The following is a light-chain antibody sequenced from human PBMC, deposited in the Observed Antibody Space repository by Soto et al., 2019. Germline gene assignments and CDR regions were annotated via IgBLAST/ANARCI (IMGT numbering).Light chain of an antibody. Sequence: EIVLTQSPATLSLSPGERATLSCRASQSVGSYLAWYQKKSGQAPRLLMYGAVNRATGIPARFSGSASGTDFTLTISSLELEDFAVYYFRQGSLWPYPFGQGTDLEIK. CDR3: RQGSLWPYP. J-gene: IGKJ2*01. V-gene: IGKV3-11*01. CDR2: GAV. CDR1: QSVGSY.